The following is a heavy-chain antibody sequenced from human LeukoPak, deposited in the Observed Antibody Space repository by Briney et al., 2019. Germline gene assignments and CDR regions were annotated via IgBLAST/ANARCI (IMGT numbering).Heavy chain of an antibody. CDR1: GFTVSSNY. CDR3: ARNGIVPKGAPSYFDY. V-gene: IGHV3-53*01. CDR2: IYSGGST. D-gene: IGHD2-8*01. Sequence: GGSLRLSCAASGFTVSSNYMSWVRQAPGKGREWVSVIYSGGSTYYADSVKGRFTISRDNSKNTLYLQMNSLRAEDTAVYYCARNGIVPKGAPSYFDYWGQGTLVTVSS. J-gene: IGHJ4*02.